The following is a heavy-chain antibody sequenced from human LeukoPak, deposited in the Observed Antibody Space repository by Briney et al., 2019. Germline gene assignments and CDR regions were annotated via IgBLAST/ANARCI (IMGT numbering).Heavy chain of an antibody. V-gene: IGHV3-15*01. CDR2: IKSKTDGGTT. CDR1: GFTFTNAW. D-gene: IGHD4-17*01. J-gene: IGHJ3*02. CDR3: TTGPVTRSASNI. Sequence: PGGSLRLSCAASGFTFTNAWMTWVRQAPGKGLEWVGRIKSKTDGGTTDYAAPVKDRCSISRDDSKNTLYLEMNSLKTEDTALYYCTTGPVTRSASNIWGQGTMVTVSS.